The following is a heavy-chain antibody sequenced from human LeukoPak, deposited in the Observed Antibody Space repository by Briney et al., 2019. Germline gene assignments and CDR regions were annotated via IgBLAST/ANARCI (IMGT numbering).Heavy chain of an antibody. CDR1: GFTFSSYS. CDR2: ISYDGSHK. Sequence: GGSLRPSCTASGFTFSSYSMHWVRQTPGKGLEWVAVISYDGSHKYYADSVKGRFTISRDNAKNTLYLQMNSLRAEDTAVYYCAREPFDYWGQGTLVTVSS. J-gene: IGHJ4*02. CDR3: AREPFDY. V-gene: IGHV3-30*12.